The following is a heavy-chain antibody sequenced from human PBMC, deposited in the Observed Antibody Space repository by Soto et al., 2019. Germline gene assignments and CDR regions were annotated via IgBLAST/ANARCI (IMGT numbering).Heavy chain of an antibody. CDR3: ARAGTAMVHLDY. J-gene: IGHJ4*02. V-gene: IGHV4-59*12. D-gene: IGHD5-18*01. CDR2: IYSRGST. Sequence: PSETLSLTCTVSGGSISSYFWSWIRQPPGKGLEWIGYIYSRGSTNYNPSLKSRLTISVDTSKNQFSLKLTSVTAADTAVYYCARAGTAMVHLDYWGQGTLVTV. CDR1: GGSISSYF.